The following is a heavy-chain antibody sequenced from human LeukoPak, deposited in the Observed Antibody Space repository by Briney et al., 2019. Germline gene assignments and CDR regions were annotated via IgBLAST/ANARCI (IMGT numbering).Heavy chain of an antibody. D-gene: IGHD3-22*01. J-gene: IGHJ4*02. CDR1: GFTFTTYS. CDR2: IRGSGGST. V-gene: IGHV3-23*01. Sequence: GGSLRLSCAASGFTFTTYSMSCVRQAPGKGLESVSAIRGSGGSTYYADSVKGRFTISRDDSKSTLYLQMNSLRAEDTAVYHCVTFYYDSSGSYVHYWGQGTLVTVSS. CDR3: VTFYYDSSGSYVHY.